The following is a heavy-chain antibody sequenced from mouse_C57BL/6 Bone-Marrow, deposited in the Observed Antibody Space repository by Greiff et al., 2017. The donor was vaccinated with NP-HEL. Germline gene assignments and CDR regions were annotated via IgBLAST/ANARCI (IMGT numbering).Heavy chain of an antibody. CDR1: GYTFTSYD. J-gene: IGHJ2*01. V-gene: IGHV1-85*01. CDR3: ACAPFTTVVATKDY. Sequence: LVESGPELVKPGASVKLSCKASGYTFTSYDINWVKQRPGQGLEWIGWIYPRDGSTKYNEKFKGKATLTVDTSSSTAYMELHSLTSEDSAVYFCACAPFTTVVATKDYWGQGTTLTVSS. CDR2: IYPRDGST. D-gene: IGHD1-1*01.